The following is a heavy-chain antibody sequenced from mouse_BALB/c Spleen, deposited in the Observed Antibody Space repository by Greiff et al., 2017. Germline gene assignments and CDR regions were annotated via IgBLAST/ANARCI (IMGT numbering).Heavy chain of an antibody. V-gene: IGHV3-2*02. CDR1: GYSITSDYA. Sequence: DVKLQESGPGLVKPSQSLSLTCTVTGYSITSDYAWNWIRQFPGNKLEWMGYISYSGSTSYNPSLKSRISITRDTSKNQFFLQLNSVTTEDTATYYCARSRRDYAMDYWGQGTSGTVSS. J-gene: IGHJ4*01. CDR2: ISYSGST. CDR3: ARSRRDYAMDY.